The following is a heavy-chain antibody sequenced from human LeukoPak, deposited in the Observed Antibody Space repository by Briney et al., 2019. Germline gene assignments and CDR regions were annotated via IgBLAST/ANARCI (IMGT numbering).Heavy chain of an antibody. Sequence: ASVKASCKASGYTFTSYGISWVRQAPGQGREWMGWISAYNGNTNYAQKLQGRVTMTTDTSTSTAYMELRSLRSDDTAVYYCARGQVVHLHDEGADYWGQGTLVTVSS. CDR2: ISAYNGNT. J-gene: IGHJ4*02. V-gene: IGHV1-18*01. CDR1: GYTFTSYG. D-gene: IGHD1-1*01. CDR3: ARGQVVHLHDEGADY.